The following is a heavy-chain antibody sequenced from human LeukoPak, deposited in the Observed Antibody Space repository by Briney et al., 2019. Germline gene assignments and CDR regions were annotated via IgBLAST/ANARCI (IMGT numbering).Heavy chain of an antibody. CDR2: ITPIFGTA. CDR3: ARGVAGSIYYFDY. Sequence: SVKVSCKASGGTFSSYAISWVRQAPGQGLEWMGGITPIFGTANYAQKFQGRVTITADKSTSTAYMELSSLRSEDTAVYYCARGVAGSIYYFDYWGQGTLVTVSS. V-gene: IGHV1-69*06. CDR1: GGTFSSYA. D-gene: IGHD6-19*01. J-gene: IGHJ4*02.